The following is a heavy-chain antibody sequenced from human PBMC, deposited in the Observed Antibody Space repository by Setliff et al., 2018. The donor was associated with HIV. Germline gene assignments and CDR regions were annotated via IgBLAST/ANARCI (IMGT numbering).Heavy chain of an antibody. Sequence: PGGSLRLSCAASGFTFSSYAINWVRQAPGKGLEWVTLISYDGSNEYYADSVKGRFTISRDNSKNTLYLQMNSLRAEDTAVYYCAKNLYRSGWSPLDYWGQGTLVTVSS. D-gene: IGHD6-13*01. J-gene: IGHJ4*02. CDR3: AKNLYRSGWSPLDY. CDR2: ISYDGSNE. V-gene: IGHV3-30*04. CDR1: GFTFSSYA.